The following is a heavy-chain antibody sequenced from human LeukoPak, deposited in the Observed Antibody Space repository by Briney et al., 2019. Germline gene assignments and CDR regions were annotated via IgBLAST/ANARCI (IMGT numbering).Heavy chain of an antibody. CDR1: GFTLGDYY. CDR2: ISSSSRYT. V-gene: IGHV3-11*03. CDR3: AGHRGGWYVSY. Sequence: GSLRLSCAASGFTLGDYYMTWIRQAPGKGLEWVSHISSSSRYTNSADSVKGRFTISRDNAKNSLCLQMNSLRAEDTAVYYCAGHRGGWYVSYWGQGTLVTVSS. J-gene: IGHJ4*02. D-gene: IGHD6-19*01.